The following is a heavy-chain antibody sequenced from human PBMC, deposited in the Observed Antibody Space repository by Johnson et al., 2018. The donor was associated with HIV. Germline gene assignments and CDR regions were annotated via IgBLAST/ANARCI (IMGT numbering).Heavy chain of an antibody. D-gene: IGHD1-26*01. V-gene: IGHV3-30-3*01. Sequence: QVQLVESGGGVVQPGRSLRLSCAASAFTSSSYSMHWVRQAPGKGLEWVAVISYGGNNKYYADSVKGRFTISRDNSKNTLYLQMNSLKTEDTAVYYCTTDWGSYLLTDAFDVWGQGTMVTVSS. CDR3: TTDWGSYLLTDAFDV. CDR1: AFTSSSYS. CDR2: ISYGGNNK. J-gene: IGHJ3*01.